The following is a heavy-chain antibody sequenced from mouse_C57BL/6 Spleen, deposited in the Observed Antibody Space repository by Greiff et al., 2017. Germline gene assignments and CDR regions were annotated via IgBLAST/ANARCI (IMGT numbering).Heavy chain of an antibody. V-gene: IGHV14-4*01. CDR2: IDPGNGDT. D-gene: IGHD2-5*01. J-gene: IGHJ4*01. CDR3: TSLSNYYAMDY. Sequence: VQLQQSGAELVRPGASVKLSCTASGFNFKGYYMHWVKQRPEQGLEWIGWIDPGNGDTEYASKFQGKATITADTSSNTAYLQLSSLTSEDTAVYYCTSLSNYYAMDYWGQGTSVTVSS. CDR1: GFNFKGYY.